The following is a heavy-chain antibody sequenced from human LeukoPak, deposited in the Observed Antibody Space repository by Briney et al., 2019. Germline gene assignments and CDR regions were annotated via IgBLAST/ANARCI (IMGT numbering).Heavy chain of an antibody. V-gene: IGHV4-4*08. CDR2: VYDSGST. D-gene: IGHD2-15*01. Sequence: SETLSLTCIVSGASIRSYYWSWIRQPPGKGLEWFGYVYDSGSTSYNPSLKSRVTISIDTSKTQFSLKLSSVTAADTAVYYCARSLNAAPKLWAFDIWGRGAMVTVSS. CDR1: GASIRSYY. J-gene: IGHJ3*02. CDR3: ARSLNAAPKLWAFDI.